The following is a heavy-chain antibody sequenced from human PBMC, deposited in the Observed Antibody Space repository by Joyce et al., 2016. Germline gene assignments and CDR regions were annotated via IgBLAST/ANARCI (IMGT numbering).Heavy chain of an antibody. V-gene: IGHV3-30*03. J-gene: IGHJ4*02. Sequence: VQVVQSGGGLVQPGGSLRLSCVASGFSCSSYGMHWVRQGLGRVMVWVEIIAREGSYESYVAAVKGGFIISRDVFTRTMELQVKSLRPEDTAVDYCVGSRGTSWHNFDYWGQGSLVTVSS. CDR1: GFSCSSYG. CDR2: IAREGSYE. CDR3: VGSRGTSWHNFDY. D-gene: IGHD3-16*01.